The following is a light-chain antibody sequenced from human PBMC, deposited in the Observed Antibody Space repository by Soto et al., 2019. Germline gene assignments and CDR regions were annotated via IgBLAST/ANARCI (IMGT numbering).Light chain of an antibody. J-gene: IGKJ1*01. CDR3: QQYNDFWT. Sequence: IQMTQSPSTLSASVGDRVTITCRASQTISHWLAWCQQRPGKAPRLLIHKASTLESGVPSRFSGSGSGTEFTLTISSLQPEDFATYYCQQYNDFWTFGQGTKVEVK. V-gene: IGKV1-5*03. CDR2: KAS. CDR1: QTISHW.